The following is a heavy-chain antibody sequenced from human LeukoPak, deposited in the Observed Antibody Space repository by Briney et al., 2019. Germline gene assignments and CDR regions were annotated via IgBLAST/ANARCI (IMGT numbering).Heavy chain of an antibody. CDR2: IIPIFGTA. CDR1: EGTFSSYA. D-gene: IGHD1-26*01. J-gene: IGHJ6*03. V-gene: IGHV1-69*05. Sequence: SVKVSCKASEGTFSSYAISWVRQAPGQGLEWMGGIIPIFGTANYAQKFQGRVTITTDESTSTAYMELSSLRSEDTAVYYCARCGSPYYYYMDVWGKGTTVTVSS. CDR3: ARCGSPYYYYMDV.